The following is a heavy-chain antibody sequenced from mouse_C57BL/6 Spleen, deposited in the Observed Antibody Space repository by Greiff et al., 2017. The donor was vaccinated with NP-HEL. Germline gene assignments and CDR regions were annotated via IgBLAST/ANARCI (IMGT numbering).Heavy chain of an antibody. Sequence: VHVKQSGPELVKPGASVKISCKASGYSFTDYNMNWVKQSNGKSLAWIGVINPNYGTTSYNQKFKGKATLTVDPSSSTAYRQLNSLTSEDYAVYYCASESSFDYWGQGTTLTGSS. J-gene: IGHJ2*01. D-gene: IGHD3-2*01. CDR3: ASESSFDY. CDR2: INPNYGTT. CDR1: GYSFTDYN. V-gene: IGHV1-39*01.